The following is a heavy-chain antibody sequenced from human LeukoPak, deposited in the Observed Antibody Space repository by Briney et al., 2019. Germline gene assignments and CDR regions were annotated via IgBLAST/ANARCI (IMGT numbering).Heavy chain of an antibody. CDR1: ECTFSNYW. V-gene: IGHV3-7*04. J-gene: IGHJ4*02. CDR3: ARDRRYSYIDY. Sequence: PGGSLRLSCAASECTFSNYWMNWVRQAPGKGLEWVANIKQDGSEKYYVDSVKGRFTISRDNAKNSLYLQMNSLRAEDTAVYYCARDRRYSYIDYWGQGTLVTVSS. CDR2: IKQDGSEK. D-gene: IGHD5-18*01.